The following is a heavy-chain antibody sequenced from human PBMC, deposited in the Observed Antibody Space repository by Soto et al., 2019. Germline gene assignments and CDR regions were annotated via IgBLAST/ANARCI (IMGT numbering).Heavy chain of an antibody. V-gene: IGHV4-39*01. J-gene: IGHJ4*02. D-gene: IGHD2-15*01. CDR3: AGFVVPASRNSDFDY. Sequence: SETLSLTCTVSGSSVSTSDYYWGWVRQPPGKGLDWIGNIYYSGSTFYNPSLRSRVTLSVDTSKNQFSLRLNSVTVADTAVYFCAGFVVPASRNSDFDYWGQGTLVTVS. CDR1: GSSVSTSDYY. CDR2: IYYSGST.